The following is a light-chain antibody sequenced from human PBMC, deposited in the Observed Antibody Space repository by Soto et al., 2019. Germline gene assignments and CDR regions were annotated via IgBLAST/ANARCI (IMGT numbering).Light chain of an antibody. CDR1: QSVSNK. CDR3: RQRKSWPRT. Sequence: EIVLTQSPATLSLSPGERATLSCRASQSVSNKLAWYQHKPGQAPRLLIYDTSNRATGIPARFSGSGSGTDLTLTVSSLEPEDFAVYYCRQRKSWPRTFGQGTRVDIK. CDR2: DTS. J-gene: IGKJ1*01. V-gene: IGKV3-11*01.